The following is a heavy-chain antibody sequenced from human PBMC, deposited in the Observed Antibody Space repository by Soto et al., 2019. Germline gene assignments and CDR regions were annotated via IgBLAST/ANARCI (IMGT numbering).Heavy chain of an antibody. J-gene: IGHJ4*02. D-gene: IGHD6-19*01. CDR2: INGYGSST. V-gene: IGHV3-74*01. CDR3: AIAVAGPTAIAY. Sequence: EVQLVESGGGLVQPGESLRLSCVVSGFTISSYWMHWVRQAPGKGLVWVSRINGYGSSTNYADSVKGRFTISRDNAKNTLYLQMNTLRAEDTAVYYCAIAVAGPTAIAYWGQGNQVTVSS. CDR1: GFTISSYW.